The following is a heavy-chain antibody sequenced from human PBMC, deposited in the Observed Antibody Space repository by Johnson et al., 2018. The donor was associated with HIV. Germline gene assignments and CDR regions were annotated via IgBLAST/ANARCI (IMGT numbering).Heavy chain of an antibody. CDR1: GFTFDDYA. D-gene: IGHD6-19*01. Sequence: EVQLVESGGGLVQPGRSLRLSCAASGFTFDDYAMHWVRQAPGKGLEWVSGISGSGGSTYYADSVKGRFTISRDNSKNTLYLQMNSLRAEDTAVYYCASGGWLEGAFDIWGQGTMVTVSS. V-gene: IGHV3-23*04. J-gene: IGHJ3*02. CDR2: ISGSGGST. CDR3: ASGGWLEGAFDI.